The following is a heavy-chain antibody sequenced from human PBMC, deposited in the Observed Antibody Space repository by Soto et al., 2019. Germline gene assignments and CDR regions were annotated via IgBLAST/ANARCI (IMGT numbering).Heavy chain of an antibody. D-gene: IGHD1-26*01. V-gene: IGHV3-23*04. Sequence: EVQLVDSGGGLVQPGGSLRLSCEASGFIFSNYVMSWVRQAPGKGLEWVSSISDSGGTSYYADSVKGRFTLSRDTSKNTLYLQMNSLRAEDTAIYYCAKRPRALLTFDYWGQGALVTVSS. J-gene: IGHJ4*02. CDR1: GFIFSNYV. CDR3: AKRPRALLTFDY. CDR2: ISDSGGTS.